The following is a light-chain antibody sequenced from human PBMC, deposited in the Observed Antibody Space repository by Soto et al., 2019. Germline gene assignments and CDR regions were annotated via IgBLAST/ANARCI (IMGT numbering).Light chain of an antibody. CDR3: SSYTSSSTLAV. CDR2: DVS. V-gene: IGLV2-14*01. J-gene: IGLJ2*01. Sequence: QSALTQPASVSGSPGQSITISCTGTSSDVGGYNYVSWYQQHPGKAPKLMIYDVSNRPSGVSNRFSGSKSGNTASLTISGRQAEDEATYYCSSYTSSSTLAVFGGGTKVTVL. CDR1: SSDVGGYNY.